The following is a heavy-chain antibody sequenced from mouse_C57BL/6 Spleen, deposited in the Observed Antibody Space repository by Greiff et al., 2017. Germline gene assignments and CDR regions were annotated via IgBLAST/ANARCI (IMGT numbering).Heavy chain of an antibody. V-gene: IGHV1-82*01. D-gene: IGHD4-1*01. CDR3: ARDWRGY. Sequence: QVQLQQSGPELVKPGASVKISCKASGYAFSSSWMNWVKQRPGKGLEWIGRIYPGDGDTNYNGKFKGKATLTADKSSSTAYMQLSSLTSESSAVYFCARDWRGYWGQGTTLTVSS. J-gene: IGHJ2*01. CDR2: IYPGDGDT. CDR1: GYAFSSSW.